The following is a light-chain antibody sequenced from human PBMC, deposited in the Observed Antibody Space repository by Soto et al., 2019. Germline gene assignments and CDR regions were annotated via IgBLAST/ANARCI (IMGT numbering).Light chain of an antibody. Sequence: QSVLTQPPSVSAAPGQKVTISCSGNSANIGTNYVSWYQQFPGTAPKLVIYDNVRRPSEIPDRFSGSKSGTSATLDITGLQTGNEADYYWGAWDDNLYVVFFGGGTKLTAL. V-gene: IGLV1-51*01. CDR1: SANIGTNY. J-gene: IGLJ2*01. CDR2: DNV. CDR3: GAWDDNLYVVF.